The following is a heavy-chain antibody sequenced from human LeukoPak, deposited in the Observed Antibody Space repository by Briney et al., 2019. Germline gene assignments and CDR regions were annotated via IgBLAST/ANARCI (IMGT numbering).Heavy chain of an antibody. J-gene: IGHJ6*02. CDR2: IYSGGST. CDR1: GLTVSSYG. V-gene: IGHV3-53*01. D-gene: IGHD2-15*01. Sequence: GGSLRLSCGASGLTVSSYGMSWVRQAPGKGLEWVSVIYSGGSTYYADSVKGRFTISRDNSKNTLYLQMNSLRAEDTAVYYCARELGYCSGASCYFKYYGMDVWGQGTTVTVFS. CDR3: ARELGYCSGASCYFKYYGMDV.